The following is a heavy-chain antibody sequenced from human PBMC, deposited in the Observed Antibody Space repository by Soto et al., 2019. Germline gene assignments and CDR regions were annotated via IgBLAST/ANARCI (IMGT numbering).Heavy chain of an antibody. Sequence: EVQLLESGGGLVQPGGALRPSCAASGFTFSSYAMNWVRQAPGKGLEWVSAISGSAATTHFADSVKGRFTISRDNSKNTLYLQMISLRAEDTAVYYCARDRSYYDSSGSYSLPYWGQGTLVTVSS. J-gene: IGHJ4*02. CDR3: ARDRSYYDSSGSYSLPY. CDR2: ISGSAATT. D-gene: IGHD3-22*01. CDR1: GFTFSSYA. V-gene: IGHV3-23*01.